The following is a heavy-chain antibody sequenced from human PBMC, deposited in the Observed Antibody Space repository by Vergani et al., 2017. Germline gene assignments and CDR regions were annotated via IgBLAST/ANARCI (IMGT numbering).Heavy chain of an antibody. V-gene: IGHV4-38-2*02. D-gene: IGHD3-10*01. Sequence: QLQLQESGSGLVKPSQTLSLTCSVSGYSISRGYFWGWFRQPPGKGLEWIGNIFHTGLTYRNPSLRSRVAISVDTSRNQFSLKLRSVTAADTAAYFCARGGLPDAFDIWGQGTLVTVSS. CDR2: IFHTGLT. CDR3: ARGGLPDAFDI. J-gene: IGHJ3*02. CDR1: GYSISRGYF.